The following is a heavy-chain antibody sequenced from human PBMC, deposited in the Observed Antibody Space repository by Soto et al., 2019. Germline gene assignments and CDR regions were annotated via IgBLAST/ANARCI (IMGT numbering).Heavy chain of an antibody. J-gene: IGHJ5*02. CDR2: ISGSGGST. CDR1: GFTFSSYA. D-gene: IGHD4-4*01. Sequence: PGGSLRLSCAASGFTFSSYAMSWVRQAPGKGLEWVSAISGSGGSTYYADSVKGRFTISRDNSKNTLYLQMNSLRAEDTAVYYCAKEVPSTVKNKLNWFDPWGQGTLVTVSS. V-gene: IGHV3-23*01. CDR3: AKEVPSTVKNKLNWFDP.